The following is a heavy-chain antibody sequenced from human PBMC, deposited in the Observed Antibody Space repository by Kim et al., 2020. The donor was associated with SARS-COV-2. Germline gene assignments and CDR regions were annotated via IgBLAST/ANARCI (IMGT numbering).Heavy chain of an antibody. V-gene: IGHV4-59*02. CDR3: VRQLITAVTFYNF. CDR2: LFYSGSA. J-gene: IGHJ2*01. Sequence: SETLSLTCSVSGGSVTNNYWGWLRQPPGKGLEWIASLFYSGSALYNPSLRGRVSISISTSRKQISLKLDSVTAADTAIYYCVRQLITAVTFYNF. CDR1: GGSVTNNY. D-gene: IGHD2-21*02.